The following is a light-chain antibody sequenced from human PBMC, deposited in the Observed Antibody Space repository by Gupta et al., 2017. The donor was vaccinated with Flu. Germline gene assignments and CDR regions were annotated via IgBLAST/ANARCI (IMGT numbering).Light chain of an antibody. J-gene: IGKJ1*01. CDR3: QQEDPTPRT. CDR1: QSVLYSSNNKNY. CDR2: WAS. V-gene: IGKV4-1*01. Sequence: DIVMTQSPDSLAVSLGERATINCKSSQSVLYSSNNKNYLAWYQQKPGQPPKLLIYWASTRESGVPDRSSGSGSGTDFTLTISRLQAEDLAVYDGQQEDPTPRTFGQGTKVEIK.